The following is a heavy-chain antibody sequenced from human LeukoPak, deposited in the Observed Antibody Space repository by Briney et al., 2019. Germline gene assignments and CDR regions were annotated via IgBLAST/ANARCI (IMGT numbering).Heavy chain of an antibody. V-gene: IGHV3-30*02. CDR1: GFTFSSYG. Sequence: GGSLRLSCAASGFTFSSYGMHWVRQAPGKGLEWVAFIRYDGSNKYYADSVKGRFTISRDNSKNTLYLQMNSLRAEVTAVYYCAKSTRRPEGYCSGGSCYSDWFDPWGQGTLVTVSS. D-gene: IGHD2-15*01. J-gene: IGHJ5*02. CDR3: AKSTRRPEGYCSGGSCYSDWFDP. CDR2: IRYDGSNK.